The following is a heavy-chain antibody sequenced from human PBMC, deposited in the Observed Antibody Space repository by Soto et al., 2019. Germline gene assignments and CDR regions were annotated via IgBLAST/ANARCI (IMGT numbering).Heavy chain of an antibody. Sequence: PGGSLRLSCAASGFTFSDYYMSWIRQAPGKGLEWVSYISSSSSYTNYADSVKGRFTISRDNAKNSLYLQMNSLRAEDTAVYYCARELHPYAYGMDVWGQGTTVTVSS. D-gene: IGHD1-26*01. CDR3: ARELHPYAYGMDV. CDR1: GFTFSDYY. V-gene: IGHV3-11*06. CDR2: ISSSSSYT. J-gene: IGHJ6*02.